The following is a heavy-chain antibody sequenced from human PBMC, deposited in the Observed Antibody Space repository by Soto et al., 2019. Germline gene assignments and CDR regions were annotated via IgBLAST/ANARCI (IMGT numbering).Heavy chain of an antibody. CDR1: GGSFSG. CDR2: INHSGST. J-gene: IGHJ4*02. D-gene: IGHD3-10*01. Sequence: SETLSLTCAVYGGSFSGTWIRQPPGKGLEWIGEINHSGSTNYNPSLKSRVTISVDTSRNQFSLQLSSVTPEDTAVYYCTRDRGGLGHWGQGTLVTVSS. V-gene: IGHV4-34*01. CDR3: TRDRGGLGH.